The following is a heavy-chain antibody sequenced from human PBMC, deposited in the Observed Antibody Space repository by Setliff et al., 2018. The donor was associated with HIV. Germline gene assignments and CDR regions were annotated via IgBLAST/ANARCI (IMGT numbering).Heavy chain of an antibody. V-gene: IGHV4-61*09. Sequence: NPSETLSLTCSVSGGSVSSDKFYWTWIRQPAGKGLEWIGHFYTSGNIHYSPSLKSRVTISMDTSKNQLFLNLTSVTAADTAVYYCARGSHASFWTGCGEMDLDPWGQGTQVTVSS. CDR1: GGSVSSDKFY. CDR2: FYTSGNI. J-gene: IGHJ5*02. CDR3: ARGSHASFWTGCGEMDLDP. D-gene: IGHD3-3*01.